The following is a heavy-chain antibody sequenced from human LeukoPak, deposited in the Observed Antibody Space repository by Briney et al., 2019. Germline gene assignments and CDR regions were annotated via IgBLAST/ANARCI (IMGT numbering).Heavy chain of an antibody. CDR3: ATGNYYDSRGYYTFGH. V-gene: IGHV3-74*01. CDR2: INGDGSTT. CDR1: GFAFNKYW. J-gene: IGHJ4*02. Sequence: GGSLRLSCAASGFAFNKYWMHWVRHTPGKGLVWVSRINGDGSTTSYADSVKGGFTISRDNAKNTLYLQMSSLRAEDTAVYYCATGNYYDSRGYYTFGHWGQGTLVNVSS. D-gene: IGHD3-22*01.